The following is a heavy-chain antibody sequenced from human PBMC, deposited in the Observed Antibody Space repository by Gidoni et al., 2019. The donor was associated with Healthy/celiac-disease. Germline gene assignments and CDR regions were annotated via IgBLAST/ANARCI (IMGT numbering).Heavy chain of an antibody. CDR2: ISYDGSNK. J-gene: IGHJ4*02. V-gene: IGHV3-30*18. Sequence: QVQLVESGGGVVQPGRSLRLSCAAPGFTFSSYGMHWVRQAPGKGLGWVAVISYDGSNKCYTESVKGRFTISRDNSKNTLYLQMNSLRAEDTAVYYYAKGPLFEPGVVVTAYPNHYWGQGTLVTVSS. CDR1: GFTFSSYG. CDR3: AKGPLFEPGVVVTAYPNHY. D-gene: IGHD2-21*02.